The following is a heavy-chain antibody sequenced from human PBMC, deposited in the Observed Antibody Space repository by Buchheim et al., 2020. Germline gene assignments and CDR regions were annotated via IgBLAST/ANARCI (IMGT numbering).Heavy chain of an antibody. Sequence: QVQVVESGGGVVQPGGSLRLSCAASGFTFKNYGMHWVRQAPGKGLEWVAVISYDGNKNYYADSVKDRFILSRANSKNTLYFQMNSLRAEDTAVYFCTKAHYYGSGDYYSRLGYFFGMGVWGPGTT. CDR1: GFTFKNYG. D-gene: IGHD3-10*01. J-gene: IGHJ6*02. CDR3: TKAHYYGSGDYYSRLGYFFGMGV. V-gene: IGHV3-30*18. CDR2: ISYDGNKN.